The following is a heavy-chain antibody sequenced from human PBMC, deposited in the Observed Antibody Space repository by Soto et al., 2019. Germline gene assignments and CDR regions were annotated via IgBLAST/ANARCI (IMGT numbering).Heavy chain of an antibody. CDR2: INHSGST. D-gene: IGHD3-22*01. CDR1: GGSFSGYY. J-gene: IGHJ4*02. CDR3: ASRRYYDSSGYSADY. V-gene: IGHV4-34*01. Sequence: SETLSLTCAVYGGSFSGYYWSWIRQPPGKGLEWIGEINHSGSTNYNPSLKSRVTISVDTSKNQFSLKLSSVTAADTAVYYCASRRYYDSSGYSADYWGQGTLVTVSS.